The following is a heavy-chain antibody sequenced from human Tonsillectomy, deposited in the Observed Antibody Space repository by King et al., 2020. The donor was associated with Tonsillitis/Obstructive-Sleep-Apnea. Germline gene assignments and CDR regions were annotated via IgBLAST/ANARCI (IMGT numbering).Heavy chain of an antibody. CDR3: ARVVSGDNEYFDY. J-gene: IGHJ4*02. CDR2: INHSGST. CDR1: GGSFSGDY. D-gene: IGHD2-21*01. V-gene: IGHV4-34*01. Sequence: VQLQQWGAGLLKPSETLSLTCAVYGGSFSGDYWSWIRQPPGKGLEWIGEINHSGSTNYNPSLKSRVTISEDTSKNQFSLKLSSVTAADTAVYYCARVVSGDNEYFDYWGQGTLVTVSS.